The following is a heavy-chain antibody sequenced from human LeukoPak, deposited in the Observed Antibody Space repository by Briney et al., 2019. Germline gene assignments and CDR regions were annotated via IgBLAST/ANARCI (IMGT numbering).Heavy chain of an antibody. J-gene: IGHJ6*03. Sequence: SETLSLTCTVSGGSISSRSYFWAWIRQPPGKGLEWIGSIYYSGSTYSNPSLKSRVTISVDTSKNQFSLKLSSVTAADTAVYFCARERGGSKLSGLYGRDYYYMDVWGKGTTVTVSS. V-gene: IGHV4-39*07. CDR2: IYYSGST. D-gene: IGHD3-16*01. CDR3: ARERGGSKLSGLYGRDYYYMDV. CDR1: GGSISSRSYF.